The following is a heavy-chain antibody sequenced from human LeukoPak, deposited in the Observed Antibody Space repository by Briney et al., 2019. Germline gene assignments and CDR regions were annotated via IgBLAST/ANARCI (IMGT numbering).Heavy chain of an antibody. V-gene: IGHV3-30*03. J-gene: IGHJ4*02. D-gene: IGHD1-26*01. CDR2: ISYDGSNK. CDR1: GFTFSSYG. Sequence: GRSLRLSCAASGFTFSSYGMHWVRQAPGKGLEWVAVISYDGSNKYYADSVKGRFTISRDNSKNTLYLQMNSLRAEDTAVYYSATSGIVGATWGEVQSDYWGQGTLVTVSS. CDR3: ATSGIVGATWGEVQSDY.